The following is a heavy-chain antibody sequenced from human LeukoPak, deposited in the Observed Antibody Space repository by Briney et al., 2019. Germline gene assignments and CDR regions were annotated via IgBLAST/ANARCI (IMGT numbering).Heavy chain of an antibody. V-gene: IGHV1-69*13. CDR1: GGTFSSYA. J-gene: IGHJ3*02. CDR2: TIPIFGTA. D-gene: IGHD1-26*01. CDR3: ARELREHGVFDI. Sequence: ASVKVSCKASGGTFSSYAISWVRQAPGQGLEWMGGTIPIFGTANYAQKFQGRVTITADESTSTAYMELSSLRAEDTAVYYCARELREHGVFDIWGQGTMVTVSS.